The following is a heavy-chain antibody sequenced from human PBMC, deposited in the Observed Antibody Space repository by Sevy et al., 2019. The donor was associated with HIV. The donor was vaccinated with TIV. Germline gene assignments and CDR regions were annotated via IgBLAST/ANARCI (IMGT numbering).Heavy chain of an antibody. D-gene: IGHD6-6*01. V-gene: IGHV3-23*01. CDR3: AKDVSARTVEYSSSSAGPYDY. CDR2: ISGSGGST. J-gene: IGHJ4*02. Sequence: GGSLRLSCAASGFTFSSYAMSWVRQAPGKGLEWVSAISGSGGSTYYADSVKGRFTISRDNSKNTLYLQMNSLRVEDTAVYYCAKDVSARTVEYSSSSAGPYDYWGQGTLVTVSS. CDR1: GFTFSSYA.